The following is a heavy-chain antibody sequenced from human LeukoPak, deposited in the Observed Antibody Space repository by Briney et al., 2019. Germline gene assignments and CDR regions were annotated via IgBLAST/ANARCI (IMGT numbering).Heavy chain of an antibody. CDR1: GFTISSNY. CDR2: IFSGGST. J-gene: IGHJ5*02. Sequence: GGSLRLSCAASGFTISSNYMSWVRQALGKGLEWVSVIFSGGSTYYADSVKGRFTISRDNSKNTLFLQMNSLRAEDTALYYCAEGGSGYFADLWGQGILVTVSS. D-gene: IGHD3-22*01. V-gene: IGHV3-66*01. CDR3: AEGGSGYFADL.